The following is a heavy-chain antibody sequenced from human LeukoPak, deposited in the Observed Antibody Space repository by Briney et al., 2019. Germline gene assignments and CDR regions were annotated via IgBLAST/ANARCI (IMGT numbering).Heavy chain of an antibody. V-gene: IGHV3-9*01. Sequence: GGSLRLSCAASGFTFDDYAMHWVRQAPGKGLEWVSGISWNSGSIGYADSVKGRFTISRDNAKNSLYLQMNSLRAEDTALYYCAKDIGSGYDFGYFDYWGQGTLVTVSS. CDR3: AKDIGSGYDFGYFDY. D-gene: IGHD5-12*01. CDR1: GFTFDDYA. J-gene: IGHJ4*02. CDR2: ISWNSGSI.